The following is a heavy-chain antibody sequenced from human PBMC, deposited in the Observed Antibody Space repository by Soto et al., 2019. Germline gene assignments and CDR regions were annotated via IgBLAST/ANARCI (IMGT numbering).Heavy chain of an antibody. V-gene: IGHV1-46*01. Sequence: ASVKVSCKASGYTFTSYYMHGVRQAPGQGLEWMGIINPSGGSTSYAQKFQGRVTMARDTSTSTVYMELSSLRSEDTAVYYCARVGIARAIVGAPTSAFDIWGQGTMVTVSS. CDR1: GYTFTSYY. CDR2: INPSGGST. CDR3: ARVGIARAIVGAPTSAFDI. D-gene: IGHD1-26*01. J-gene: IGHJ3*02.